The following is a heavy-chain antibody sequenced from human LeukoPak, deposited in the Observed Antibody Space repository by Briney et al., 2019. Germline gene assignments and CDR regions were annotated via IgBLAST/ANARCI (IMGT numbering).Heavy chain of an antibody. CDR2: MNPNSGNT. CDR1: GYTFTSYD. CDR3: ARVYYDILTGSYYYMDV. V-gene: IGHV1-8*03. Sequence: ASVKVSCKASGYTFTSYDINWVRQATGQGLEWMGWMNPNSGNTGYAQKFQGRVTITRNTSISTAYMELSSLRSEDTAVYYCARVYYDILTGSYYYMDVWGKGTTVTVSS. J-gene: IGHJ6*03. D-gene: IGHD3-9*01.